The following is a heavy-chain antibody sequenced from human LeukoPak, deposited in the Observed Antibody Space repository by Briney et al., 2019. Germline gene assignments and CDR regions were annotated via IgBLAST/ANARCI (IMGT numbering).Heavy chain of an antibody. V-gene: IGHV4-4*07. CDR1: GGSISSYY. J-gene: IGHJ4*02. CDR3: ARVSPHIVVVVAATPGDYFDY. D-gene: IGHD2-15*01. Sequence: SETLSLTCTVSGGSISSYYWIWIRQPAGKGLEWIGRIYTSGSTNYNPSLKSRVTMSVDTSKNQFSLKLSSVTAADTAVYYCARVSPHIVVVVAATPGDYFDYWGQGTLVTVSS. CDR2: IYTSGST.